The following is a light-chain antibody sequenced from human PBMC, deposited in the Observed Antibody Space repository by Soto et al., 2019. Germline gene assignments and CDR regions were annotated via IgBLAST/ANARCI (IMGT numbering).Light chain of an antibody. CDR1: SSNIGNNT. J-gene: IGLJ3*02. Sequence: QSVLTQPPSASGTPGQRVTISCSGSSSNIGNNTVNWYQQLPGKAPKLLIYSNDQRPSGVPDRYSGSKSGTSASLAVSGLRSEDEADYYCAAWDDSLNGPLFGGGTKVTVL. CDR3: AAWDDSLNGPL. CDR2: SND. V-gene: IGLV1-44*01.